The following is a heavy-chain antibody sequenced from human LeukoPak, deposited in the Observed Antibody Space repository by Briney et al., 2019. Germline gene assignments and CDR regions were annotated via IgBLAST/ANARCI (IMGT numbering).Heavy chain of an antibody. Sequence: SETLSLTCTVSGGSISTYYWSWIRQPPGKGLEWIAYIDYRGSTTYNPSLRSRVTISVDTSRNQFSLKLSSVTAADTAVYYCARSRSGYSCEHAAFEIWGQGTMVTVSS. V-gene: IGHV4-59*01. J-gene: IGHJ3*02. CDR1: GGSISTYY. D-gene: IGHD5-12*01. CDR3: ARSRSGYSCEHAAFEI. CDR2: IDYRGST.